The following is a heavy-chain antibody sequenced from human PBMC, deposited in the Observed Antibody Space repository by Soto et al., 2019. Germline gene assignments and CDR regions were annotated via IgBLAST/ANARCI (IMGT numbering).Heavy chain of an antibody. J-gene: IGHJ4*02. V-gene: IGHV3-30-3*01. CDR2: ISYDGSNK. CDR3: ARDPRYFGRSGPFDH. CDR1: GFTFSSYA. Sequence: GGSLRLSCAASGFTFSSYAMHWVRQAPGKGLEWVAVISYDGSNKYYADSVKGRFTISRDNAQASLFLQLNRLRAEDSAFYYCARDPRYFGRSGPFDHWGRGALVTVSS. D-gene: IGHD3-22*01.